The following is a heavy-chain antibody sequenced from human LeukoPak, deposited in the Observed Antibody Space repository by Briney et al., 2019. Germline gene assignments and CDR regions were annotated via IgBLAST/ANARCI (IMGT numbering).Heavy chain of an antibody. Sequence: SVKVSCKASGYTFTYRYLHWVRQAPGQALEWMGWITPFNGNTNYAQKFQDRVPITRDRSMSTAYMELSSLRSEDTAIYYCARSSRFGELSYFDYWGQGTLVTVSS. CDR3: ARSSRFGELSYFDY. D-gene: IGHD3-10*01. CDR2: ITPFNGNT. J-gene: IGHJ4*02. CDR1: GYTFTYRY. V-gene: IGHV1-45*02.